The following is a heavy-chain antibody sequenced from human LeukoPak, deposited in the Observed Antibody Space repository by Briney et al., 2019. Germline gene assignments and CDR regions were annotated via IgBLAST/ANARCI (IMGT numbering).Heavy chain of an antibody. CDR1: GGSISSGDFY. D-gene: IGHD4/OR15-4a*01. Sequence: PSQTLSLTCTVSGGSISSGDFYWSWIRQHPGSGLEWIGYIYYSGSAYYSPSLKSRVIISVDTSENQFSLKLSSVTAADTAMYYCARVSGASYYFDYWGQGILVTVSS. CDR3: ARVSGASYYFDY. CDR2: IYYSGSA. J-gene: IGHJ4*02. V-gene: IGHV4-31*03.